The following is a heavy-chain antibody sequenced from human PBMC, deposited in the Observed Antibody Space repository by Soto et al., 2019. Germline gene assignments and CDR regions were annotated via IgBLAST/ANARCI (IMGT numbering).Heavy chain of an antibody. Sequence: GSLRLSCAASGXTLSNYWMHWVRQAPGRGLEWVAVISYDGNNKYYADSVKGRLTISIDNPKNTVYLQMNRLRAEDTHLYYCAKQLGYCSSTTCRDYYYGLDVWGQGTTGPVS. J-gene: IGHJ6*02. V-gene: IGHV3-30*18. CDR2: ISYDGNNK. D-gene: IGHD2-2*01. CDR3: AKQLGYCSSTTCRDYYYGLDV. CDR1: GXTLSNYW.